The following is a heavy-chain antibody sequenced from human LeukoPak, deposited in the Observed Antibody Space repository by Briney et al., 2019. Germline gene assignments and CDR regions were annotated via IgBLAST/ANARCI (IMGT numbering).Heavy chain of an antibody. CDR3: ATTYYYDSSGYFPIGY. Sequence: GGSLRLSCAASGFTVSSNYMSWVRQAPGKGLEWVSVIYSGGSTYYADSVKGRFTISRDNSKNTLYLQMNSLRAEDTAVYYCATTYYYDSSGYFPIGYWGQGTLVTVSS. CDR1: GFTVSSNY. V-gene: IGHV3-66*02. CDR2: IYSGGST. J-gene: IGHJ4*02. D-gene: IGHD3-22*01.